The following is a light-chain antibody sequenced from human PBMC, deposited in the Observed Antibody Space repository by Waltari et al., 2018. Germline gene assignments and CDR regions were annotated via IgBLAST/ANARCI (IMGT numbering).Light chain of an antibody. V-gene: IGKV3-15*01. Sequence: EPVMTQSLATLSLSPGDRATLSCRASQSVHNNFSLYQQKPGQAPTILIYGASTRATGIPARFSGGGSGTEFTLTISSLQSEDFAVYYCQQYNNWPPITFGQGTRLEMK. CDR3: QQYNNWPPIT. CDR2: GAS. J-gene: IGKJ5*01. CDR1: QSVHNN.